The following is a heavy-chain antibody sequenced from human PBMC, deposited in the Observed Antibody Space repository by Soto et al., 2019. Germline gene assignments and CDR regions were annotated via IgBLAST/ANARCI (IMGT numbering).Heavy chain of an antibody. J-gene: IGHJ6*02. Sequence: QVQLVQSGAEEKKPGASVKVSCKASGYTFTSYAMHWVRQAPGQRLEWMGWINAGNGNTKYSQKFQGRVTITRDTAASTAYTEQSSLRSEDTAVYYCARVGYSSSWYRQADYYYYGMDVWGQGTTVTVSS. D-gene: IGHD6-13*01. CDR3: ARVGYSSSWYRQADYYYYGMDV. CDR1: GYTFTSYA. CDR2: INAGNGNT. V-gene: IGHV1-3*05.